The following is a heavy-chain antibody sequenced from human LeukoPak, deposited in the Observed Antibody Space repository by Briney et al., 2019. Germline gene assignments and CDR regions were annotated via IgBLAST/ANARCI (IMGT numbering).Heavy chain of an antibody. CDR2: IKRDGTET. V-gene: IGHV3-7*01. Sequence: PPGGSLRLSCVASGFTFSDYYMSWVRQAPGKGLEWVANIKRDGTETHYVDSVRGRFTVSRDNTRNSVYLQLNSLRAEDTAVYYCARFISGYDVSFLNDAFDFWGQGTMVSVSS. J-gene: IGHJ3*01. CDR1: GFTFSDYY. CDR3: ARFISGYDVSFLNDAFDF. D-gene: IGHD5-12*01.